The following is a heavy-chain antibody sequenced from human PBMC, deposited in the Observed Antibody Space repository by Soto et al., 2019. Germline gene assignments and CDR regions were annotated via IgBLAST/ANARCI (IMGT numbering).Heavy chain of an antibody. D-gene: IGHD3-3*01. CDR1: GYTFTSYD. CDR3: ASERAATILGVAENDY. Sequence: QVQLVQSGAEVKKPGASVKVSCKASGYTFTSYDINWVRQATGQGLEWMGWMNPNSGNTGYAQKFQGRVTMTRNTXVXXADMELSSLRSEDTAVYSWASERAATILGVAENDYWGQGTLVTVSS. J-gene: IGHJ4*02. V-gene: IGHV1-8*01. CDR2: MNPNSGNT.